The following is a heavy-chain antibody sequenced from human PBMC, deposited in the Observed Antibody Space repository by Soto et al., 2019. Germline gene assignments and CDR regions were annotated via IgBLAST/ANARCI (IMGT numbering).Heavy chain of an antibody. V-gene: IGHV3-33*01. CDR1: GFTFSSYG. CDR2: IWYDGSNK. Sequence: QVQLVESGGGVVQPGRSLRLSCAASGFTFSSYGMHWVRQAPGKGLEWVAVIWYDGSNKYYADSVKGRFSISRDNSKNALYLKMKSLRTEDTGVYYCARSRCYCDSSGYYYTGPNWYFDLWGRGTLVTVSS. D-gene: IGHD3-22*01. CDR3: ARSRCYCDSSGYYYTGPNWYFDL. J-gene: IGHJ2*01.